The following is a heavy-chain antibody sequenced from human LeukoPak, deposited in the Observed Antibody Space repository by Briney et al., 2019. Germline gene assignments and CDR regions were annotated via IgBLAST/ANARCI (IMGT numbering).Heavy chain of an antibody. J-gene: IGHJ4*02. V-gene: IGHV3-30*02. CDR2: IRNDGSNK. CDR1: VFTFSIYA. Sequence: GGSLRLSCAASVFTFSIYAMHWGRQAPGKGLEWVAFIRNDGSNKYYADSVKGRFTISRDNSKNTLYLQMNSLRAEDTAVYYCAGDRRWLQSDIRHFDYWGQGTLVTVSS. CDR3: AGDRRWLQSDIRHFDY. D-gene: IGHD5-24*01.